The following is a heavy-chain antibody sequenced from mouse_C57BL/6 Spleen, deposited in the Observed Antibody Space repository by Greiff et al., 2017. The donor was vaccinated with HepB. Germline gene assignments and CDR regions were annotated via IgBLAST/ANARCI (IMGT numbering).Heavy chain of an antibody. V-gene: IGHV1-69*01. J-gene: IGHJ2*01. CDR3: AREVTGTRYFDY. CDR1: GYTFTSYW. CDR2: IDPSDSYT. Sequence: QVQLQQPGAELVMPGASVKLSCKASGYTFTSYWMHWVKQRPGQGLEWIGEIDPSDSYTNYNQKFKGKSTLTVDKSSSTAYMQLSSLTSEDSAVYYCAREVTGTRYFDYWGQGTTLTVSS. D-gene: IGHD4-1*01.